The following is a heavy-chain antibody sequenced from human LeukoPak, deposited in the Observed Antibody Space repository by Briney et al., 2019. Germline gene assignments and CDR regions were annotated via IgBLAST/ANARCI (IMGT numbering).Heavy chain of an antibody. CDR1: GGTFSSYA. J-gene: IGHJ4*02. CDR3: ARVKSGWLFDY. CDR2: IIPIFGTA. D-gene: IGHD6-19*01. V-gene: IGHV1-69*13. Sequence: GASVKVSCKASGGTFSSYAIRWLRQAPGQGLEWMGGIIPIFGTANYAQKFQGRVTITADESTSTAYMELSSLRSEDTAVYYCARVKSGWLFDYWGQGTLVTVSS.